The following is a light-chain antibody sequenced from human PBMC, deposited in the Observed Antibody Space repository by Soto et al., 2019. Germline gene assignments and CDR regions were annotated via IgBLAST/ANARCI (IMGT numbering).Light chain of an antibody. V-gene: IGKV3-15*01. CDR2: GGS. J-gene: IGKJ1*01. CDR1: QSVSRN. Sequence: EIVMTQSPDTLSVSPGEGGTLSCRASQSVSRNVAWYQQKPGQAPRLLIYGGSTRVTGIPARFSGSGSGTAFTLTISSLLSENFADYYCQQYNNWPPVRTVGQGTKVEIK. CDR3: QQYNNWPPVRT.